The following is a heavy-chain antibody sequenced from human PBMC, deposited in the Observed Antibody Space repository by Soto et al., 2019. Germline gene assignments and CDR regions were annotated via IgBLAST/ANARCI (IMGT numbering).Heavy chain of an antibody. CDR1: GFTFSRHA. Sequence: QVQLVESGGGVVQPARSLRVSCAASGFTFSRHAMHWVRQAPGKGLEWVAQIWSDGGNKYYSDSVRGRFTISRDNSKNSVNRHMNSLRAEDTAVYYCARDGQDLKPYGMGVWGQGATVTVSS. V-gene: IGHV3-33*01. CDR2: IWSDGGNK. J-gene: IGHJ6*02. CDR3: ARDGQDLKPYGMGV.